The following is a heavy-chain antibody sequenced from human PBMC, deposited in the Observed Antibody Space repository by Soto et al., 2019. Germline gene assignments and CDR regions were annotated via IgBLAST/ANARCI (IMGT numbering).Heavy chain of an antibody. V-gene: IGHV4-4*02. CDR3: ARDRALAGLLDY. J-gene: IGHJ4*02. CDR1: GGSISSGDW. Sequence: QVRLQESGPGLVKPSGTLSLSCAVSGGSISSGDWWSWVRHPPGKGLEWLGEIDHSGSTNYNPSLKSRVTISGDKSRNQFSLKLSSVTAADTAVYYCARDRALAGLLDYWGQGSLVTVSS. D-gene: IGHD6-19*01. CDR2: IDHSGST.